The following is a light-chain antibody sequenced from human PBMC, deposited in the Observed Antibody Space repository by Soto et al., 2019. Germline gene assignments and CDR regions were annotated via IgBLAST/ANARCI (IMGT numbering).Light chain of an antibody. V-gene: IGKV3-20*01. Sequence: EIVLTQSPGTLSLSPGERATLSCRASQSVSSSYLAWYQQKPGQAPRLLIYGASSRATGIPDRFSGSGSGTDFTLTISRLEPEDFAVYYCQQYGISRWTFCQGTKVEIK. CDR2: GAS. CDR3: QQYGISRWT. J-gene: IGKJ1*01. CDR1: QSVSSSY.